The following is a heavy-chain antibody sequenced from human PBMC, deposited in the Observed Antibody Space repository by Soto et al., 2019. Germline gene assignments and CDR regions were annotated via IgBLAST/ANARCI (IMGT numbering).Heavy chain of an antibody. Sequence: QVQLVQSGAEVKKPGASVKVSCKASGYTFTSYGIHWVRQAPGQGLEWMGWISAYNGNTNYAQKLQGRVTMTTDTSTSTAYRELRSLRSDDTAVYYCASFGIAATDPYGMDVWGQGTTVTVSS. D-gene: IGHD6-13*01. CDR2: ISAYNGNT. CDR1: GYTFTSYG. V-gene: IGHV1-18*01. J-gene: IGHJ6*02. CDR3: ASFGIAATDPYGMDV.